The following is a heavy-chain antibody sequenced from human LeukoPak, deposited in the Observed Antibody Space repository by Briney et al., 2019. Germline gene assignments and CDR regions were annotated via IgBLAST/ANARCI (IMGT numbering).Heavy chain of an antibody. Sequence: ASVKVSCKVSGYTLTELSMHWVRQAPGKGLEWMGGFDPEDGETIYAQKFQGRVTMTEDTSTDTACMELSSLRSEDTAVYYCATSLTVVVTAHWYFDLWGRGTLVTVSS. CDR1: GYTLTELS. D-gene: IGHD2-21*02. J-gene: IGHJ2*01. CDR2: FDPEDGET. CDR3: ATSLTVVVTAHWYFDL. V-gene: IGHV1-24*01.